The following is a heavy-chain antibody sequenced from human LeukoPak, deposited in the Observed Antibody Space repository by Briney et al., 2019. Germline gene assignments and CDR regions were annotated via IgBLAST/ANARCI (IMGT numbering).Heavy chain of an antibody. V-gene: IGHV4-59*01. CDR1: GGSISSYY. CDR3: ARGLGNNNFWSGLGY. Sequence: KPSETLSLTCTVSGGSISSYYWSWTRQPPGKGLEWIGYIYYSGSTNYNPSLKSRVTISVDTSKNQFSLKLSSVTAADTALYYCARGLGNNNFWSGLGYWGQGTLVTVST. J-gene: IGHJ4*02. CDR2: IYYSGST. D-gene: IGHD3-3*01.